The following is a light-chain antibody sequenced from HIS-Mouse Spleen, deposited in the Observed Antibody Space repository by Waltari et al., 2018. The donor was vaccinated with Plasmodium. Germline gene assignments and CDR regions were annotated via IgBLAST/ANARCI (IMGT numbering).Light chain of an antibody. Sequence: SHELTQPPSLSASPGNTASITCPGDQCVGKYACWYQQKPGQSPVLVIYKDSKRPSGIPERFSGSNSGNTATLTISGTQAMDEADYYCQAWDSSTVVFGGGTKLTVL. V-gene: IGLV3-1*01. CDR1: QCVGKY. CDR2: KDS. CDR3: QAWDSSTVV. J-gene: IGLJ2*01.